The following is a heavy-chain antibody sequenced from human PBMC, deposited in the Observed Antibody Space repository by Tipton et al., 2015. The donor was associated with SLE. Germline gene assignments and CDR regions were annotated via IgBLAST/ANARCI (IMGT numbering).Heavy chain of an antibody. CDR1: GFIFDDYD. V-gene: IGHV3-9*01. J-gene: IGHJ4*02. CDR3: AKRAGPRRYFDY. Sequence: QLVQSGGGLVQPGRPLRLSCAASGFIFDDYDMVWVRQGPGKGLEWVSRISWNSGRIDYADSVKDRFTISRDNSKNTLYLQMNSLRAEDTAVYYCAKRAGPRRYFDYWGQGTLVTVSS. CDR2: ISWNSGRI. D-gene: IGHD1-14*01.